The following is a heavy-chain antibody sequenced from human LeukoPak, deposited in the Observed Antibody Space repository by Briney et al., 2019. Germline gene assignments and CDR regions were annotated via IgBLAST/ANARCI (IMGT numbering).Heavy chain of an antibody. D-gene: IGHD6-19*01. CDR3: ASSEVAMAGTQFDY. V-gene: IGHV3-33*03. Sequence: GGSLRLSCAASGFTFSDYGMHWVRQAPGKGLEWAAFVWSDGSNEYYPDSVKGRFTISRDNAKNSLYLQMNGLRAEDTAVYYCASSEVAMAGTQFDYWGQGTLVTVSS. J-gene: IGHJ4*02. CDR1: GFTFSDYG. CDR2: VWSDGSNE.